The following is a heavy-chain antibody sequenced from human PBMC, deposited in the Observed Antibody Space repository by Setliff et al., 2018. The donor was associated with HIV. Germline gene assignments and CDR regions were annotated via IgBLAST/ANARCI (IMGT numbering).Heavy chain of an antibody. Sequence: GASVKVSCKASGYTFTSYALHWVRQAPGQRLEWMGWVNADNGNTKYSEKFQGRVTMTWDTSTSTVYMELSSLRSEDTAFYYCARSAHDSETGYWGQGTLVTVSS. V-gene: IGHV1-3*01. CDR2: VNADNGNT. CDR1: GYTFTSYA. J-gene: IGHJ4*02. CDR3: ARSAHDSETGY. D-gene: IGHD5-12*01.